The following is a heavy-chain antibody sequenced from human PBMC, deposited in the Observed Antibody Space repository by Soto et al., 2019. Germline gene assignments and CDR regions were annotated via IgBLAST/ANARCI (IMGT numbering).Heavy chain of an antibody. CDR1: GYTFTSYY. CDR3: ASSWLLPSNFFDY. CDR2: INPSGGST. D-gene: IGHD3-22*01. J-gene: IGHJ4*02. Sequence: QVQLVQSGAEVKKPGASVKVSCKASGYTFTSYYMHWVRQAPGQGLEWMGIINPSGGSTSYAQKFQCRVNMTRVPSTSTVYMELSSLRSEDTAVYYCASSWLLPSNFFDYWGQGTLVTVSS. V-gene: IGHV1-46*01.